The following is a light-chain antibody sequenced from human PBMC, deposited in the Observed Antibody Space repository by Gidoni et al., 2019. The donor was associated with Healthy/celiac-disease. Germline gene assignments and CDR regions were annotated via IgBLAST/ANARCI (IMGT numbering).Light chain of an antibody. CDR3: CSYAGSYVV. CDR1: SSDVGGYNY. J-gene: IGLJ2*01. V-gene: IGLV2-11*01. CDR2: DVS. Sequence: QSALTQPRSVSWSPVQSVTISCTGTSSDVGGYNYVSWYQQHPGKAPKLMIYDVSKRPSGVPDRFSGSKSGNTASLTISGLQAEEEAEYYCCSYAGSYVVFGGGTKLTVL.